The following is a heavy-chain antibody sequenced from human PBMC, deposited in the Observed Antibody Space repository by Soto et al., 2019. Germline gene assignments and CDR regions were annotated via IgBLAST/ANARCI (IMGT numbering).Heavy chain of an antibody. J-gene: IGHJ4*02. Sequence: VKVSCKASGGTFSSYAISWVRQAPGQGLEWMGWMNPNSGNTGYAQKFQGRVTMTRNTSISTAYMELSSLRSEDTAVYYCAINWSGYDFAYWGQGTLVTVSS. CDR3: AINWSGYDFAY. D-gene: IGHD5-12*01. V-gene: IGHV1-8*02. CDR2: MNPNSGNT. CDR1: GGTFSSYA.